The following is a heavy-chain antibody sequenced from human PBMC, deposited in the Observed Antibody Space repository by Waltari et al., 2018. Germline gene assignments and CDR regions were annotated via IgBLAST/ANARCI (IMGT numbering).Heavy chain of an antibody. CDR3: ARDLQGYYYYYMDV. CDR2: ISSSSSYI. J-gene: IGHJ6*03. CDR1: GFTFSSYS. Sequence: EVQLVESGGGLVKPGGSLRLSCAASGFTFSSYSMNWVRQAPGKGLEWVSSISSSSSYIYYADSVKGRFTISRDNAKNSLYLQMNSLRAEDTAVYYCARDLQGYYYYYMDVWGKGTTVTFSS. V-gene: IGHV3-21*01. D-gene: IGHD4-4*01.